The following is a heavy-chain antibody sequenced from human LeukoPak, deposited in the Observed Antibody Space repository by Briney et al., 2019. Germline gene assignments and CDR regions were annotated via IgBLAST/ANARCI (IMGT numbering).Heavy chain of an antibody. CDR1: GGTFSSYA. CDR2: IIPIFGTA. CDR3: ARERPPGDSSNWFLEGYFDI. Sequence: GASVKVSCKASGGTFSSYAITWVRQAPGQGLEWMGRIIPIFGTANYAQKFQGRVTITTDESTSTAYMELSTLRSDDTAAYYCARERPPGDSSNWFLEGYFDIWGQGTLVTVSS. D-gene: IGHD6-13*01. V-gene: IGHV1-69*05. J-gene: IGHJ4*02.